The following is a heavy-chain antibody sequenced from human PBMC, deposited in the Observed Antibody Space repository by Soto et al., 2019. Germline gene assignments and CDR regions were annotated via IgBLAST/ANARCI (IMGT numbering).Heavy chain of an antibody. CDR1: GGTFSSYT. V-gene: IGHV1-69*02. D-gene: IGHD2-15*01. CDR2: IIPILGIA. J-gene: IGHJ3*02. CDR3: ARKYCSGGSCESHAFDI. Sequence: ASVKVSCKASGGTFSSYTISWVRQAPGQGLEWMGRIIPILGIANYAQKFQGRVTITADKSTSTAYMELSSLRSEDTAVYYCARKYCSGGSCESHAFDIWGQGTRVTVSS.